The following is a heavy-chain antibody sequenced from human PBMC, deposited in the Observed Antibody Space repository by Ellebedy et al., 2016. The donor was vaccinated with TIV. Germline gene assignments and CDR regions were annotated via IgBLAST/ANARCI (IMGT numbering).Heavy chain of an antibody. CDR3: ARYSGSYFDY. CDR2: IYPGDFNT. Sequence: GESLKISCKGSGYTFTNYWTGWVRQMPGKGLEWMVIIYPGDFNTRYSPSFQGQITISADKSISTAYLQWSSLKASDTAMYYCARYSGSYFDYWGQGTQVTVSS. CDR1: GYTFTNYW. D-gene: IGHD1-26*01. J-gene: IGHJ4*02. V-gene: IGHV5-51*01.